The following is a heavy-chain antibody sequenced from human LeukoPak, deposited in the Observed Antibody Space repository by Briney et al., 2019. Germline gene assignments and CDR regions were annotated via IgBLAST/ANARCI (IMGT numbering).Heavy chain of an antibody. D-gene: IGHD4-23*01. Sequence: GGSLRLSCAASGFTFSSYAMSWVPQAPGKGREWVSAISGSGGSTYYADSVKGRFTISRDNSKDTLYLQMNSLRAEDTAVYYCAKDSLRGGFLSWFDPWGQGTLGTVSA. CDR3: AKDSLRGGFLSWFDP. V-gene: IGHV3-23*01. J-gene: IGHJ5*02. CDR1: GFTFSSYA. CDR2: ISGSGGST.